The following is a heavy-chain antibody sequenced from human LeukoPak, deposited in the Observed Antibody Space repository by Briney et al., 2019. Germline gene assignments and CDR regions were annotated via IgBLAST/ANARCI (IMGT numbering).Heavy chain of an antibody. CDR2: IYPSGTT. D-gene: IGHD6-13*01. V-gene: IGHV4-38-2*02. Sequence: SETLSLTCTVSGYSISSGYYRGWIRQPPGKGLEWIGNIYPSGTTYYNPSLKTRVTISVDTSKNQFSLKLSSVTAADTAVYFCARAYSSSWYFNWFDPGGQGTLVTVSS. CDR1: GYSISSGYY. J-gene: IGHJ5*02. CDR3: ARAYSSSWYFNWFDP.